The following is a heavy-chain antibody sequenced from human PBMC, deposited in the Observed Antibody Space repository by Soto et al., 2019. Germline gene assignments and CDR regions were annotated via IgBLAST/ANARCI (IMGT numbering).Heavy chain of an antibody. V-gene: IGHV3-30-3*01. Sequence: GGSLRLSCAASGFTFSSYAMHWVRQAPGKGLEWVAVISYDGSNKYYADSVKGRFTISRDNSKNTLYLQMNSLRAEDTAVYYCARADYLGQLLYYYYYGMDVWGQGTTVTASS. CDR1: GFTFSSYA. CDR3: ARADYLGQLLYYYYYGMDV. CDR2: ISYDGSNK. D-gene: IGHD2-2*01. J-gene: IGHJ6*02.